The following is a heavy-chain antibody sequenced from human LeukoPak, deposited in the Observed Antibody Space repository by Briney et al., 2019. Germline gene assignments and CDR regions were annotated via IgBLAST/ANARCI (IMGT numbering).Heavy chain of an antibody. V-gene: IGHV4-4*02. CDR1: GFTFSSYSM. CDR2: IFHTGPT. Sequence: GSLRLSCAASGFTFSSYSMNWVRQAPGKGLEWIGEIFHTGPTNYNPSLKSRVTISMDKSEKQVSLRLNSVTAADTAIYYCVRGGTFYLPYWGQGILVTVSS. J-gene: IGHJ4*02. CDR3: VRGGTFYLPY. D-gene: IGHD1-26*01.